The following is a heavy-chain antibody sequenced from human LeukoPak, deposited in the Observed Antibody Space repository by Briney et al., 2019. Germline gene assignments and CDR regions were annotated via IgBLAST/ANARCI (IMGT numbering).Heavy chain of an antibody. CDR2: ISSGSGTI. V-gene: IGHV3-48*02. Sequence: GGSLRLSCAASGFTFSHYSMNWVRQAPGKGLEWVSYISSGSGTIYYADSVKGRFTISRDNAKNSLYLQMNSLRDEDTAVYSCARVSSSNWYSDYWGQGTLVTVSS. D-gene: IGHD6-13*01. CDR3: ARVSSSNWYSDY. CDR1: GFTFSHYS. J-gene: IGHJ4*02.